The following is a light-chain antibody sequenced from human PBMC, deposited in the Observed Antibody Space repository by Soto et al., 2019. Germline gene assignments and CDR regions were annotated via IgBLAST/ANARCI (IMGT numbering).Light chain of an antibody. CDR3: QQYNTHSGT. CDR2: DAS. CDR1: QTVNAW. J-gene: IGKJ1*01. V-gene: IGKV1-5*01. Sequence: DIQMTQSPSTLPASVGDRVTITCRASQTVNAWLAWYQHKPGKAPKPLIYDASILESGVPARFSGSGSGTEFILTISSLQPDDVGTYYCQQYNTHSGTFGQGTKVDIK.